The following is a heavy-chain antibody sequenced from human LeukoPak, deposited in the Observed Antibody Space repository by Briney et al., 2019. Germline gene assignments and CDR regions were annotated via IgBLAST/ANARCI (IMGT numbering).Heavy chain of an antibody. D-gene: IGHD5-18*01. V-gene: IGHV4-38-2*02. Sequence: PSETLSLTCAVSGYSISSGYYWGWIRQPPGKGLEWIGSIYHSGSTYYNPSLKSRVTISVDTSKNQFSLKLSSVTAAGTAVYYCARDSHTAMDYWGQGTLVTVSS. CDR2: IYHSGST. J-gene: IGHJ4*02. CDR3: ARDSHTAMDY. CDR1: GYSISSGYY.